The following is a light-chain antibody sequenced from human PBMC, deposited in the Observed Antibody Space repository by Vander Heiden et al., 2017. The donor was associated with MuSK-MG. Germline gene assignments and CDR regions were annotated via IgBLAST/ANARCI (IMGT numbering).Light chain of an antibody. CDR2: AAS. V-gene: IGKV1-39*01. CDR3: LQGYSTQRT. Sequence: DIQMTQSPSSLSASVGDRVTITCRASQSISSYLNWYQQKPGKAPKLLIYAASSLQSGVPSRFSGSGSGTDFTLTISSLQPEDFATYYCLQGYSTQRTFGQGTKLEIK. CDR1: QSISSY. J-gene: IGKJ2*01.